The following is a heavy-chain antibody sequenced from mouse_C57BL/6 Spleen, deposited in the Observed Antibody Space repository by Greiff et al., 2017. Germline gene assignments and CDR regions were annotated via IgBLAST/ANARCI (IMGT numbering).Heavy chain of an antibody. CDR2: IDPSDSET. Sequence: QVQLQQPGAELVRPGSSVKLSCKASGYTFTSYWMHWVKQRPIQGLEWIGNIDPSDSETHYNQKFKDKATLTVDKSSSPAYMQRSSLTSEDSAVYYCARGDGWYFDFWGTGTTVTVSS. CDR1: GYTFTSYW. V-gene: IGHV1-52*01. CDR3: ARGDGWYFDF. J-gene: IGHJ1*03. D-gene: IGHD3-3*01.